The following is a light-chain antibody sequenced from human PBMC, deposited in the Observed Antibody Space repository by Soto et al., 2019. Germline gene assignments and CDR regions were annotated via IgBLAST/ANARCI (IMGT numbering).Light chain of an antibody. CDR2: GAS. CDR1: QSVSSK. CDR3: QQYNKWPPLT. J-gene: IGKJ4*01. V-gene: IGKV3-15*01. Sequence: EIVMTQSPATLSASPGERATLSCRASQSVSSKLAWYQQKPGQAPRLLIYGASTRATGIPVRFSGSGSGTEFTLTISSLQSEDFAVYYCQQYNKWPPLTFGGGTKVEIK.